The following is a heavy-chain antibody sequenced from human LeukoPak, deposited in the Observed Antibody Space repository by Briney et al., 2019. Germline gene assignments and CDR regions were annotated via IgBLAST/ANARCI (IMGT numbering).Heavy chain of an antibody. CDR3: ARGGSGLAAAGTYDY. J-gene: IGHJ4*02. D-gene: IGHD6-13*01. CDR1: GYTFSSYD. Sequence: GASVKVSCKSSGYTFSSYDINWVRQATGQGLEWMGWINPNSGRTGYAQKFQGRVTMTANTSISTAYMELRSLRFDDTAVYYCARGGSGLAAAGTYDYWGQGTLITVSS. V-gene: IGHV1-8*01. CDR2: INPNSGRT.